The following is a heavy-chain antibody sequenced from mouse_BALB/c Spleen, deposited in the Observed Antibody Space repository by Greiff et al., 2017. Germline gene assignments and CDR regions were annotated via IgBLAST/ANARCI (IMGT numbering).Heavy chain of an antibody. CDR1: GYTFTSYW. V-gene: IGHV1-69*02. Sequence: VQLQQPGAELVKPGASVKLSCKASGYTFTSYWMHWVKQRPGQGLEWIGEIDPSDSYTNYNQKFKGKATLTVDKSSSTAYMQLSRLTSEDSAVYYCARGGGYYAMDYWGQGTSVTVSS. J-gene: IGHJ4*01. CDR2: IDPSDSYT. CDR3: ARGGGYYAMDY. D-gene: IGHD1-1*02.